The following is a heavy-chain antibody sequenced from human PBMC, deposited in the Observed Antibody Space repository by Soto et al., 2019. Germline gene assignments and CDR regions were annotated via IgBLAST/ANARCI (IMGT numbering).Heavy chain of an antibody. D-gene: IGHD6-19*01. CDR2: AYPRGST. J-gene: IGHJ5*02. Sequence: SDTLYITRAVSSGYIDSSGYSVTWIRQPPGKGLEWIGTAYPRGSTYYDPSLKSRVTISLDLSKNQFSLNLNSVTAADTAVYYCARVAGSGWYDAWGQRTLVSVSS. CDR1: SGYIDSSGYS. V-gene: IGHV4-30-2*01. CDR3: ARVAGSGWYDA.